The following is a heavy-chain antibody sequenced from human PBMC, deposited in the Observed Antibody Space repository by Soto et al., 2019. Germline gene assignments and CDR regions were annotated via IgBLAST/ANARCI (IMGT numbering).Heavy chain of an antibody. V-gene: IGHV3-30-3*01. CDR1: GFTFSSYA. CDR2: ISYDGSNK. Sequence: PGGSLRLSCAASGFTFSSYAMHWVRQAPGKGLEWVAVISYDGSNKYYADSVKGRFTISRDNSKNQFSLKLSSVTAADTAVYYCARGVEMATSFDYWGQGTLVTVSS. J-gene: IGHJ4*02. D-gene: IGHD5-12*01. CDR3: ARGVEMATSFDY.